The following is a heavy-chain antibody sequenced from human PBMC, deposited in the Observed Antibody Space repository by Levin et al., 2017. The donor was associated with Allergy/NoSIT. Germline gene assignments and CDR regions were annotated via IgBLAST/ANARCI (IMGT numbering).Heavy chain of an antibody. Sequence: PGGSLRLSCAASGFTFSSYAMSWVRQAPGKGLEWVSGISGGGSTYYPDSVRGRFTISRDNSKNTLYLQINSLRAEDTAVYYCAKVHCSGGSCRVLDAFDIWGQGTMVTVSS. CDR1: GFTFSSYA. D-gene: IGHD2-15*01. J-gene: IGHJ3*02. CDR2: ISGGGST. V-gene: IGHV3-23*01. CDR3: AKVHCSGGSCRVLDAFDI.